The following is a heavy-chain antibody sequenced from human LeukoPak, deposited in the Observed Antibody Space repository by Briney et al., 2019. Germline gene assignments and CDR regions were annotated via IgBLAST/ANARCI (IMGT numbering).Heavy chain of an antibody. V-gene: IGHV1-24*01. CDR2: FDPEDGET. CDR1: GYTLTELS. Sequence: ASVKVSCKVSGYTLTELSMHWVRQAPGKGLAWMGGFDPEDGETIYAQKFQGRLTMTEDTSTDTAYMELSSLRSEDTAVYYCATIIWFGELFDYWGQGTLVTVSS. J-gene: IGHJ4*02. CDR3: ATIIWFGELFDY. D-gene: IGHD3-10*01.